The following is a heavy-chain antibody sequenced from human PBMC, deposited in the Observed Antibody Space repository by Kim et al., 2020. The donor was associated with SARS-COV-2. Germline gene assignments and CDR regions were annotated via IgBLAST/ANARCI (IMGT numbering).Heavy chain of an antibody. CDR3: ARETPGIAYYYYGMDV. CDR1: GFTFSSYG. Sequence: GGSLRLYCAASGFTFSSYGMHWVRQAPGKGLEWVAVIWYDGSNKYYADSVKGRFTISRDNSKNTLYLQMNSLRAEDTAVYYCARETPGIAYYYYGMDVWGQGTTVTVSS. J-gene: IGHJ6*02. CDR2: IWYDGSNK. D-gene: IGHD6-13*01. V-gene: IGHV3-33*01.